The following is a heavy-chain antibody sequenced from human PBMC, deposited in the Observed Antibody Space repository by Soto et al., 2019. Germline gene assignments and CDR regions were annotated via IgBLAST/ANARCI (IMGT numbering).Heavy chain of an antibody. V-gene: IGHV4-30-2*01. CDR1: GGSISSGGYS. CDR3: ARDNYGDTYYFDP. D-gene: IGHD4-17*01. CDR2: IYHSGST. J-gene: IGHJ4*02. Sequence: SETLSLTCAVSGGSISSGGYSWSWIRQPPGKGLEWIGYIYHSGSTYYNPSLKSRVTISVDRSKNQFSLKLSSVTAADTAVYYCARDNYGDTYYFDPWGQGTLVTVSS.